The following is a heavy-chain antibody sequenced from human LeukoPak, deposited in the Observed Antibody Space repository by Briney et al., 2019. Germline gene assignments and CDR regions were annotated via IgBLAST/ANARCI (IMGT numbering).Heavy chain of an antibody. CDR2: ISSSSGYI. CDR3: ARDQDGSYSFDY. Sequence: GGSLRLSCAASGFTFSSYTMNWVRRAPGKGLEWVSCISSSSGYIYYADSVKGRFTISRDNAKNSLYLQMNSLRAEDTAVYLCARDQDGSYSFDYWGQGTLVTVSS. J-gene: IGHJ4*02. CDR1: GFTFSSYT. V-gene: IGHV3-21*01. D-gene: IGHD1-26*01.